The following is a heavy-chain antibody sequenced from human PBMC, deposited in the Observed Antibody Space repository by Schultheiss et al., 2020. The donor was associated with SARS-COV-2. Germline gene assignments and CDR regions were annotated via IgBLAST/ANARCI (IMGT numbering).Heavy chain of an antibody. CDR1: GYSISSGYY. Sequence: SETLSLTCAVSGYSISSGYYWGWIRQPPGKGLEWIGYIYLSGTSYYNPSLKSRVTISVDKSKNQFSLKLSSVTAADTAVYYCARDYYDSSGAGGMDVWGQGTTVTVSS. J-gene: IGHJ6*02. D-gene: IGHD3-22*01. V-gene: IGHV4-38-2*02. CDR2: IYLSGTS. CDR3: ARDYYDSSGAGGMDV.